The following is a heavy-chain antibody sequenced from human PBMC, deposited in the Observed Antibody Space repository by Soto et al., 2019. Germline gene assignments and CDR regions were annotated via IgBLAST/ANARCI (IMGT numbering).Heavy chain of an antibody. Sequence: GGXLRLSCAASGVTFSGYAMHWVRQGPGKGLEWVAIVWYDGTTKYYSESVKGRFAISRDNSKNTLYLEMNSLRVEDTGIYFCARERGPGAAATDAGLDHWGQGALVTVSS. V-gene: IGHV3-33*01. CDR3: ARERGPGAAATDAGLDH. CDR1: GVTFSGYA. J-gene: IGHJ4*02. CDR2: VWYDGTTK. D-gene: IGHD6-25*01.